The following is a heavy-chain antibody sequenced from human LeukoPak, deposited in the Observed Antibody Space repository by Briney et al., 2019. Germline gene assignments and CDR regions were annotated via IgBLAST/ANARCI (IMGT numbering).Heavy chain of an antibody. CDR3: ARDRPDSSGSYFDY. Sequence: ASVKVSCKASGYTFTSYGISWVRQAPGQGLERMGWISAYNGNTNYAQKLQGRVTMTTDTSTSTAYMELRSLRSDDTAVYYCARDRPDSSGSYFDYWGQGTLVTVSS. V-gene: IGHV1-18*01. CDR1: GYTFTSYG. CDR2: ISAYNGNT. D-gene: IGHD3-22*01. J-gene: IGHJ4*02.